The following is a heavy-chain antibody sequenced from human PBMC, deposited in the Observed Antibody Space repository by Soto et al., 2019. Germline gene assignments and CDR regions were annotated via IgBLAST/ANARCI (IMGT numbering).Heavy chain of an antibody. J-gene: IGHJ6*02. CDR1: GDSVSSKSAA. CDR3: ARGHAGTMDV. CDR2: TYYGSKWNN. V-gene: IGHV6-1*01. Sequence: SQTLSLTCAISGDSVSSKSAAWNWIRQSPSRGLEWLGRTYYGSKWNNNYAVSVKSRITINPDTSKNQFSLQVNSVTPEDTAVYFCARGHAGTMDVWGQGTTVTVSS. D-gene: IGHD1-1*01.